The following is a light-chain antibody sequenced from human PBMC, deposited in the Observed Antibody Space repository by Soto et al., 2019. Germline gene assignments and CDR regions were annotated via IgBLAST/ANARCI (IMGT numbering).Light chain of an antibody. V-gene: IGLV4-69*01. J-gene: IGLJ3*02. Sequence: QLVLTQSPSASASLGASVKLTCTLSSGHSSYAIAWHQQQPEKGPRYLMKLNSDGSHSKGDGIPDRFSGSSSGAERYLTISSLQSEDEADYYCQTWGTGRGVFGGGTKVIVL. CDR2: LNSDGSH. CDR1: SGHSSYA. CDR3: QTWGTGRGV.